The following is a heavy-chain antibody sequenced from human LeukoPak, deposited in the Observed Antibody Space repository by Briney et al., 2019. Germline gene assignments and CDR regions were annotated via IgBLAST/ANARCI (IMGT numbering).Heavy chain of an antibody. V-gene: IGHV1-2*02. CDR2: INPSSGGT. D-gene: IGHD2-15*01. CDR3: ARLRDIVVVYDY. CDR1: GYTFTGYY. J-gene: IGHJ4*02. Sequence: GASVKVSCKASGYTFTGYYTHWVRQAPGQGLEWMGWINPSSGGTNYAQKFQGRVTMTRDTSISTAYMELSRLRSDDTAVYYCARLRDIVVVYDYWGQGTLVTVSS.